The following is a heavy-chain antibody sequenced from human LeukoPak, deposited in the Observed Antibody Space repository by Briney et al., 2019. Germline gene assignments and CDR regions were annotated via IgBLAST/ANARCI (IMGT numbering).Heavy chain of an antibody. V-gene: IGHV4-4*07. CDR1: GGSISSYY. CDR2: IYPTGST. J-gene: IGHJ5*02. CDR3: ARNSGTYYQFDP. Sequence: SETLSLTCTVSGGSISSYYWTWIRQPAGKGLEWIGRIYPTGSTNYNTSLRSRVTMSVDTSKNQFSLKLSSVTAADTAVYYCARNSGTYYQFDPWGQGTLVTVSS. D-gene: IGHD1-26*01.